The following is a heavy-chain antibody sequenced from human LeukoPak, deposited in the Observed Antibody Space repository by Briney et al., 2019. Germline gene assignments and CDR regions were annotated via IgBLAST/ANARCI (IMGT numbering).Heavy chain of an antibody. CDR3: ARDREYDFWSGYYDY. CDR1: GFTFSDYY. CDR2: ISSSGSTI. V-gene: IGHV3-11*04. Sequence: PGGSLRLSCAASGFTFSDYYMSWIRQAPGKGLEWVSYISSSGSTIYYADSVKGRFTFSRDNAKNSLYLQMNSLRAEDTAVYYCARDREYDFWSGYYDYWGQGTLVTVSS. D-gene: IGHD3-3*01. J-gene: IGHJ4*02.